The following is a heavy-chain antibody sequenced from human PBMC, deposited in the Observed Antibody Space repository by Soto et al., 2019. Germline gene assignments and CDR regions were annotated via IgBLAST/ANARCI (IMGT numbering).Heavy chain of an antibody. Sequence: ASGKASCKTSGYTYSDYYTHWVWQAPGQGLEWRGWMNPTGGGAYFAQKFQGRVTLTRDTSIGTAYIEVNSLTSDDTAVYFCTSENSEKSESSYEAFGIWHKGT. D-gene: IGHD3-16*01. CDR3: TSENSEKSESSYEAFGI. J-gene: IGHJ6*03. CDR2: MNPTGGGA. V-gene: IGHV1-2*02. CDR1: GYTYSDYY.